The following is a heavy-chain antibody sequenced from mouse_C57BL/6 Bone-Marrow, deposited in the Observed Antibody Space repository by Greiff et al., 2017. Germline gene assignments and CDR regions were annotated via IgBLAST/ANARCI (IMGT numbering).Heavy chain of an antibody. J-gene: IGHJ1*03. CDR1: GFTFSSYG. Sequence: EVKLVESGGDLVKPGGSLKLSCAASGFTFSSYGMSWVRQTPDKRLEWVATISSGGSYNYYPDSVKGRFTISRENAKNTLYLQMSCLKSEDTAMYNCARFSHWYVDVWGTGTTVTVSS. CDR2: ISSGGSYN. CDR3: ARFSHWYVDV. V-gene: IGHV5-6*02.